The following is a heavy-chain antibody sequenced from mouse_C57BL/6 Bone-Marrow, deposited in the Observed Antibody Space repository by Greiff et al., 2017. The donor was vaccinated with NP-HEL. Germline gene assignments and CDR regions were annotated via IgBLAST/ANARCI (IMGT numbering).Heavy chain of an antibody. CDR2: ISSGGSYT. CDR1: GFTFSSYG. Sequence: DVQLVESGGDLVKPGGSLKLSCAASGFTFSSYGMSWVRQTPDKRLEWVATISSGGSYTYYPDSVKGRFTISRDNAKNTLYLQMSSLKSEDTAMYYCAKQGSPDYWGQGTTLTVSS. CDR3: AKQGSPDY. V-gene: IGHV5-6*01. J-gene: IGHJ2*01. D-gene: IGHD1-1*02.